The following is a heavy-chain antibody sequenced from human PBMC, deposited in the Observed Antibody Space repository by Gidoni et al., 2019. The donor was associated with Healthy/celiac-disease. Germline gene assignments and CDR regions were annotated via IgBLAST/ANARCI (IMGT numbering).Heavy chain of an antibody. Sequence: QVQLVQSGAEVKKPGASVKVSCKASGYTFTSYYMHWVRQAPGQGLEWMGIINLSGGSTSYAQKFQGRVTMTRDTSTSTVYMELSSLRSEDTAVYYCARDHHGSESEVYYYYGMDVWGQGTTVTVSS. V-gene: IGHV1-46*01. CDR1: GYTFTSYY. CDR3: ARDHHGSESEVYYYYGMDV. CDR2: INLSGGST. J-gene: IGHJ6*02. D-gene: IGHD3-10*01.